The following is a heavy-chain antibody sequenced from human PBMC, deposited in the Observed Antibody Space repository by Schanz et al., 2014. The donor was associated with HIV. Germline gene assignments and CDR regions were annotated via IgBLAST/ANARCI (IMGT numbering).Heavy chain of an antibody. CDR3: ARGEAITSYYHYYGMDV. D-gene: IGHD1-20*01. J-gene: IGHJ6*02. CDR2: IWYDGSNK. Sequence: VQLVESGGGLVQPGGSLRLSCAASGFTFSSYGMHWVRQAPGKGLEWVAVIWYDGSNKYYADSVKGRFTISRDNSKKTLYLQMNSLRAEDTAVYYCARGEAITSYYHYYGMDVWGQGTTVTVSS. V-gene: IGHV3-33*01. CDR1: GFTFSSYG.